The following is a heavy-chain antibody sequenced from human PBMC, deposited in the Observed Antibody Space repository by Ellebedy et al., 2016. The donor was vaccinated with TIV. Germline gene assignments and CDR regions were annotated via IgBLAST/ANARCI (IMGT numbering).Heavy chain of an antibody. Sequence: GESLKISCAASGFSFSTYSMNWVRQAPGKGLEWVSAISYDSRSIFYADSVQGRFTISRDNAKNSLYLQMNSLRGEDTAVYYCARDGPGYFDYWGRGTLVTVSS. CDR2: ISYDSRSI. V-gene: IGHV3-21*01. CDR1: GFSFSTYS. CDR3: ARDGPGYFDY. J-gene: IGHJ4*02.